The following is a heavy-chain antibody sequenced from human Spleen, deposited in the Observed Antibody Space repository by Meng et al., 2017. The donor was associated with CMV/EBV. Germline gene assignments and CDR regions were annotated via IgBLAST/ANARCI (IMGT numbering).Heavy chain of an antibody. CDR1: GASISRGGYY. Sequence: GASISRGGYYWSWIRQDPGKGLEWIGYILHSGSTNYNPSLKSRVTISAETSKNQFSLKLSSVTAADTAVYYCVRGGGYSGYDAPFDHWGQGTLVTVSS. CDR3: VRGGGYSGYDAPFDH. CDR2: ILHSGST. V-gene: IGHV4-31*02. J-gene: IGHJ4*02. D-gene: IGHD5-12*01.